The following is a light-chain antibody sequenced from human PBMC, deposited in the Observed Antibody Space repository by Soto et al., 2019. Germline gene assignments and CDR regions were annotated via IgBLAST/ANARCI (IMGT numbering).Light chain of an antibody. CDR1: SSDVGAYDY. CDR2: DVS. J-gene: IGLJ3*02. CDR3: QSYDSSLSGWV. V-gene: IGLV2-8*01. Sequence: QSVLTQPPSASGSPGQSVTISCTGTSSDVGAYDYVCWYQQHPGKAPKLMIYDVSKRPSGVPDRFSGSKSGNTASLTISGLQAEDEADYYCQSYDSSLSGWVFGGGTKVTVL.